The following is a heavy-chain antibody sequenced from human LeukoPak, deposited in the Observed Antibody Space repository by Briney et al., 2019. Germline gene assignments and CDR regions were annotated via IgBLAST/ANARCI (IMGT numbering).Heavy chain of an antibody. CDR1: GGSISSSSYY. Sequence: SETLSLTCTVSGGSISSSSYYWGWIRQPPGKGLEWIGSIYYSGSTYYNPSLKSRVTISVDTSKNQFSLKLSSVTAADTAVYYCARDGQTAMETGFDYWGQGTLVTASS. V-gene: IGHV4-39*07. CDR3: ARDGQTAMETGFDY. J-gene: IGHJ4*02. CDR2: IYYSGST. D-gene: IGHD5-18*01.